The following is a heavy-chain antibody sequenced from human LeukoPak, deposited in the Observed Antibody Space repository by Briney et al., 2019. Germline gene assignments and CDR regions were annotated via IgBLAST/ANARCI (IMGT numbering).Heavy chain of an antibody. CDR3: VTEGAAAPLGQVWSFDL. CDR2: IKQYGIDN. V-gene: IGHV3-7*03. CDR1: GFTFSAYW. Sequence: GGSLRLSCAASGFTFSAYWMNWVRQTPGKGLEWVANIKQYGIDNYYVDSVKDRFTIYRDNAKTSVYLQMNSLRVEDTAMSYCVTEGAAAPLGQVWSFDLWGRGTLVTVSS. J-gene: IGHJ2*01. D-gene: IGHD6-6*01.